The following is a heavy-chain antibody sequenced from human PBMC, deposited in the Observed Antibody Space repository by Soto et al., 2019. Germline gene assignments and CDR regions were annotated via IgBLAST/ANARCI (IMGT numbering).Heavy chain of an antibody. CDR2: TKNKANSYTT. CDR3: ARARPPFNWFDR. Sequence: PVGSRRLSCAASGFTFSDRYMDWVRQAPGKGLEWVVRTKNKANSYTTEYAASVKGRFTISRDYSRDSVYLQMNSLKTDDTAVYYCARARPPFNWFDRWGQGTLVTVSS. J-gene: IGHJ5*02. V-gene: IGHV3-72*01. D-gene: IGHD6-6*01. CDR1: GFTFSDRY.